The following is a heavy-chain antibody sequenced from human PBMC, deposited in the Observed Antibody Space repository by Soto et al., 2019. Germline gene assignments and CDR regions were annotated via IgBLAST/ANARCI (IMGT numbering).Heavy chain of an antibody. CDR2: FFSDAER. J-gene: IGHJ6*02. Sequence: SGPTLVNPTETLTLTCSVSGFSLTNGRMGVSWIRQPPGKALEWLAHFFSDAERSYSTSMQSRLSMYKDSSGSQVVLTMTNMAPADTATYFCARMDGDYNYYGLDVWGHGIAVTVSS. CDR1: GFSLTNGRMG. D-gene: IGHD4-17*01. CDR3: ARMDGDYNYYGLDV. V-gene: IGHV2-26*01.